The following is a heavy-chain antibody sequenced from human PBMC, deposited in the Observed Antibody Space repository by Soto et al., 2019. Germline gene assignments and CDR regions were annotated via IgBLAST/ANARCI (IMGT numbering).Heavy chain of an antibody. J-gene: IGHJ4*02. CDR3: AKDKGGTPYYIDS. CDR1: GFNFGNYA. D-gene: IGHD6-25*01. V-gene: IGHV3-9*01. Sequence: EVLLAESGGGLVQPGRSLRLSCAVSGFNFGNYAMHWVRQAPGKGLEWVAAINWNSDKVAYAGSVLGRFTIFRDSAKNSLHLQMNDLTTEDTAFYYCAKDKGGTPYYIDSWGQGILVTVSS. CDR2: INWNSDKV.